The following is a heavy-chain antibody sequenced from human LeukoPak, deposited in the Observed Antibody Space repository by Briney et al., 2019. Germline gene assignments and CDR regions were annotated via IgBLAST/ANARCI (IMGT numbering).Heavy chain of an antibody. V-gene: IGHV3-30*03. CDR1: GFTFSSYG. CDR3: ARGFYSSGPFDY. CDR2: ISYDGSNK. D-gene: IGHD6-19*01. J-gene: IGHJ4*02. Sequence: PGRSLRLSCAASGFTFSSYGMHWVRQAPGKGLEWVAVISYDGSNKYYADSVKGRFTISRDNAKNTLYLQMNSLRAEDTAVYYCARGFYSSGPFDYWGQGTLVTISS.